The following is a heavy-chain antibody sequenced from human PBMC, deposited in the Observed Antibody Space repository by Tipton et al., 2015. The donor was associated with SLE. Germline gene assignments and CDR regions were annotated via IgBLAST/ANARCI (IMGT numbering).Heavy chain of an antibody. CDR3: AKGDNFWSGGIDY. CDR2: ISNSGGSA. J-gene: IGHJ4*02. D-gene: IGHD3-3*01. CDR1: GFTFSSFG. V-gene: IGHV3-23*01. Sequence: SLRLSCAPSGFTFSSFGMSWVRQVPGKGLEWVSIISNSGGSAHYADSVKGRFTISRDNSKNTLFLHMNGLRADDTAVYYCAKGDNFWSGGIDYWGQGTLVTVSS.